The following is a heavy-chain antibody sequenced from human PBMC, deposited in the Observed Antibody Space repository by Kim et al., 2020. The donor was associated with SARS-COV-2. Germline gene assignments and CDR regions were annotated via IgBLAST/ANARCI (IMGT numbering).Heavy chain of an antibody. J-gene: IGHJ4*02. D-gene: IGHD6-13*01. CDR3: ARPGYSSSWYTETSSFDY. Sequence: ASVKVSCKASGYTFTSYYMHWVRQAPGQGLEWMGIINPSGGSTSYAQKFQGRVTMTRDTSTSTVYMELSSLRSEDTAVYYCARPGYSSSWYTETSSFDYWGQGTLVTVSS. V-gene: IGHV1-46*01. CDR1: GYTFTSYY. CDR2: INPSGGST.